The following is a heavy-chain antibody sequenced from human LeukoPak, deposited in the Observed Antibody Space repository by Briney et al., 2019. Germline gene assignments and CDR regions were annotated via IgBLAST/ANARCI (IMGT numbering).Heavy chain of an antibody. CDR3: AKGPLRGTAAAIDY. J-gene: IGHJ4*02. CDR1: GFTFNNYG. D-gene: IGHD2-2*01. V-gene: IGHV3-30*18. Sequence: GGSLRLSCAASGFTFNNYGMHWVRQAPGKGLEWVAVISYDGRNKHYPDSVKGRFAISRDISTDTLWLQMDSLRTEDTAVYYCAKGPLRGTAAAIDYWGQGTLVTVSS. CDR2: ISYDGRNK.